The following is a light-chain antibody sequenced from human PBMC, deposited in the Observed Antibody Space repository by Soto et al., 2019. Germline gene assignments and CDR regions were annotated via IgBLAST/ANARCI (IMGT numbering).Light chain of an antibody. CDR2: GAS. V-gene: IGKV3-20*01. J-gene: IGKJ1*01. CDR1: QSVSSSY. CDR3: QQYGSSPWT. Sequence: EIVLTQSPGTLSLSPGERATLSCRASQSVSSSYLAWYQQKPGQAPRHLIYGASSRAIGIPDRFSGSGSGTDFPLTISRLEPEDFAVYYCQQYGSSPWTFGQGTKVEIK.